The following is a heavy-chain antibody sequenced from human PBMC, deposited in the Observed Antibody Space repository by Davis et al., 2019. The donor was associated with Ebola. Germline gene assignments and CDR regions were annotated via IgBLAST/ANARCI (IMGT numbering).Heavy chain of an antibody. CDR2: INSDGSST. D-gene: IGHD2-2*01. CDR3: VKYCSSTSDEDV. Sequence: PGGSLRLSCAASGFTFSRSWMHWVRQAPGKGLVWVSRINSDGSSTTYADSVKGRFTISRDNSKNTLYLQMSSLRAEDTAVYYCVKYCSSTSDEDVWGKGTTVTVSS. V-gene: IGHV3-74*01. J-gene: IGHJ6*04. CDR1: GFTFSRSW.